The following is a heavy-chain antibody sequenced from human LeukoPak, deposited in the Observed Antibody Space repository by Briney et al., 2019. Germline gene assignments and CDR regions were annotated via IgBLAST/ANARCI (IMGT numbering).Heavy chain of an antibody. Sequence: SETLSLTCAVYGGSFSGYYWSWIRQPPGKGLEWIGEINHSGSTNYNPSLKSRVTISVDTSKNQFSLKLSSVTAADTAVYYCAALHCSSTSCYNDYWGQGTLVTVSS. CDR1: GGSFSGYY. V-gene: IGHV4-34*01. CDR3: AALHCSSTSCYNDY. CDR2: INHSGST. D-gene: IGHD2-2*02. J-gene: IGHJ4*02.